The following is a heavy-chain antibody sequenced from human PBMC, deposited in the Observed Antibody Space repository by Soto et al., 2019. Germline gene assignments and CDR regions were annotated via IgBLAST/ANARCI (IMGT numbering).Heavy chain of an antibody. D-gene: IGHD6-6*01. CDR2: IDGRGTGT. CDR1: KLTFSDYA. CDR3: AKDPVRAAPPVTWFDP. J-gene: IGHJ5*02. Sequence: GGSLRLSCAASKLTFSDYAMSWVRQAPGKELEWIATIDGRGTGTYYAGSVKGRFTISRDNSRNTVDLQMESLRGGDTGMYYCAKDPVRAAPPVTWFDPWGQGTLVTVSS. V-gene: IGHV3-23*01.